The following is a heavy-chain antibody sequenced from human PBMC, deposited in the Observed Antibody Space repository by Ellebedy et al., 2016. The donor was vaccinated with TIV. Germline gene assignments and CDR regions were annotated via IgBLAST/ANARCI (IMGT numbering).Heavy chain of an antibody. D-gene: IGHD2/OR15-2a*01. J-gene: IGHJ3*02. Sequence: GGSLRLSCAASELNVSSNYMSWVRQAPGKGLEWVSVIFIDSTTYYADSVKGRFTISRDTSENTLYIQMNILRAEDTAVYYCARETFNDVDLDLWGLFDIWGQGTMVTVSS. CDR2: IFIDSTT. CDR1: ELNVSSNY. V-gene: IGHV3-66*01. CDR3: ARETFNDVDLDLWGLFDI.